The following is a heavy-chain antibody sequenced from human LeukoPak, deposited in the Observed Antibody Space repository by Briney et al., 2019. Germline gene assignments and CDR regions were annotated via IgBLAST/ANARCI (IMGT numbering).Heavy chain of an antibody. V-gene: IGHV4-39*01. CDR1: GGSISSSSYY. J-gene: IGHJ6*03. D-gene: IGHD1-26*01. Sequence: SETLSLTCTVSGGSISSSSYYWGWIRQPPGKGLEWIGSIYYSGSTYYNPSLKSRVTISVDTSKNQFSLKLSSVTAADTAVYYCASRLSVGVPGYYYYYMDVWGKGTTVTVSS. CDR3: ASRLSVGVPGYYYYYMDV. CDR2: IYYSGST.